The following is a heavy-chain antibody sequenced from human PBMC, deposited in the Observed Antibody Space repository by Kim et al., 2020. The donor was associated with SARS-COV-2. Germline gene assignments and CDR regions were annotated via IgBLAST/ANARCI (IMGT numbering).Heavy chain of an antibody. J-gene: IGHJ6*02. CDR1: GGSFSGYY. V-gene: IGHV4-34*01. Sequence: SETLSLTCAVYGGSFSGYYWSWIRQPPGKGLEWIGEINHSGSTNYNPSLKSRVTISVDTSKNQFSLKLSSVTAADTAVYYCARDPIAGYPRTSYSSGRRGSTAYLDVWGQGTTVTVSS. D-gene: IGHD6-19*01. CDR2: INHSGST. CDR3: ARDPIAGYPRTSYSSGRRGSTAYLDV.